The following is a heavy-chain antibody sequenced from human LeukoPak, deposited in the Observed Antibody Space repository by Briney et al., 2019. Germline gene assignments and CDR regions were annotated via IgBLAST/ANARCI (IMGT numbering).Heavy chain of an antibody. D-gene: IGHD6-13*01. CDR1: GDSIRSSTYY. CDR2: TYYSGSA. J-gene: IGHJ5*02. Sequence: SETLSLTCTVSGDSIRSSTYYWGWLRQPPGKGLEWIGSTYYSGSAYYNPSLGSRVAISVDTSKNHFSLNLTSVTAADTGVYYCARHPGVAAALFSWGQGILVTVSS. V-gene: IGHV4-39*02. CDR3: ARHPGVAAALFS.